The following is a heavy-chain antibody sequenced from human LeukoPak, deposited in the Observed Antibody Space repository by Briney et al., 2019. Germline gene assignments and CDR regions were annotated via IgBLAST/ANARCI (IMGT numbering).Heavy chain of an antibody. CDR2: ISAYDGNT. CDR1: GYTFTSYG. D-gene: IGHD4-23*01. V-gene: IGHV1-18*01. CDR3: ARDWTVVTLNYYYYMDV. Sequence: VASVKVSCKASGYTFTSYGISWVRQAPGQGLEWMGWISAYDGNTNYAQKLQGRVTMTTGTSTSTAYMELRSLRSDDTAVYYCARDWTVVTLNYYYYMDVWGKGTTVTVSS. J-gene: IGHJ6*03.